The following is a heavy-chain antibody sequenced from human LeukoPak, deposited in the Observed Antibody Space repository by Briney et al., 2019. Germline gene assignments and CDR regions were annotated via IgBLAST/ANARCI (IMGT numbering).Heavy chain of an antibody. CDR1: GFAFTNYA. CDR3: AKWGDYDILTGYYDPDY. CDR2: ISGRDDST. Sequence: GGSLRLSCAASGFAFTNYAMNWVRQAPGKGLEWVSAISGRDDSTYYADSVKGRFTISRGTSKNTLFLQMNSLRAEDTAVYYCAKWGDYDILTGYYDPDYWGQGTLVTVSS. D-gene: IGHD3-9*01. J-gene: IGHJ4*02. V-gene: IGHV3-23*01.